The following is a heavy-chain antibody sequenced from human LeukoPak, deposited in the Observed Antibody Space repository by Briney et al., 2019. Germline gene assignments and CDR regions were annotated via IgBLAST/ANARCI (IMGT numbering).Heavy chain of an antibody. CDR2: IYPGDSDS. CDR3: ARDAYSNVWASDY. Sequence: GESVNVSCKASGYSFTNFGIGWVRQMPGKGLEYMGTIYPGDSDSRYSPSFQGQVTISADKSISTVYLQWSSLKASDTAMYYCARDAYSNVWASDYWGHGTLVSVSS. D-gene: IGHD6-13*01. J-gene: IGHJ4*01. CDR1: GYSFTNFG. V-gene: IGHV5-51*01.